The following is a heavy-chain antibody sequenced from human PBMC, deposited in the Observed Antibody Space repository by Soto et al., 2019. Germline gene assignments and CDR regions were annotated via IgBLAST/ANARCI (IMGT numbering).Heavy chain of an antibody. CDR2: ISGSGGST. CDR3: AKQYFDYNSSYAFDN. D-gene: IGHD3-9*01. CDR1: GFTFSSYA. V-gene: IGHV3-23*01. J-gene: IGHJ3*02. Sequence: EVQLLESGGGLVQPGGSLRLYCAASGFTFSSYAMSWVHQAPGKGLEWVSTISGSGGSTYYAGSVKGRFTISRDNSKKTNTLYLQMNRLRADDTAVYYCAKQYFDYNSSYAFDNWGQGTMVTVSS.